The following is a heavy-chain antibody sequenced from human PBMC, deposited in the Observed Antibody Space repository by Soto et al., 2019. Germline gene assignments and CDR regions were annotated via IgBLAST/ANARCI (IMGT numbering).Heavy chain of an antibody. CDR3: ARQTGYSYGSRGGQTPT. J-gene: IGHJ5*02. CDR1: GGSFSGYY. D-gene: IGHD5-18*01. Sequence: QVQLQQWGAGLLKPSETLSLTCAVYGGSFSGYYWSWIRQPPGKGLEWIGEINHSGSTNYNPSLKGRVTIYVDTSKNQFSLKLSSVTAADTAVYYCARQTGYSYGSRGGQTPTWGQGTLVTVSS. CDR2: INHSGST. V-gene: IGHV4-34*01.